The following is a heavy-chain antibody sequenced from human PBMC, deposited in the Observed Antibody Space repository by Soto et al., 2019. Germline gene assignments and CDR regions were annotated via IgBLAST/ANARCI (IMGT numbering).Heavy chain of an antibody. D-gene: IGHD2-15*01. V-gene: IGHV4-34*01. CDR2: INHSGST. J-gene: IGHJ4*02. CDR3: ARSGDCSGGSCPDLDY. CDR1: GGSFSGYY. Sequence: SETLSLTCAVYGGSFSGYYWSWIRQPPGKGLEWIGEINHSGSTNYNPSLKSRVTISVDTSKNQFSLKLSSVTAADTAVYYCARSGDCSGGSCPDLDYWGQGTLVIVSS.